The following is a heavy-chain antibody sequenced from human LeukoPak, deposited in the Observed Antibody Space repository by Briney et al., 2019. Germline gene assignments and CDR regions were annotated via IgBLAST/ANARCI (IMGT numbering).Heavy chain of an antibody. CDR2: INPNSGGT. CDR3: ARGEEMTTVVTDYFDY. J-gene: IGHJ4*02. D-gene: IGHD4-23*01. Sequence: ASVKVSCKASGYTFTGYYMHWVRQAPGQGLEWMGWINPNSGGTNYAQKSQGRVTMTRDTSISTAYMELSRLRPDDTAVYYCARGEEMTTVVTDYFDYWGQGTLVTVSS. V-gene: IGHV1-2*02. CDR1: GYTFTGYY.